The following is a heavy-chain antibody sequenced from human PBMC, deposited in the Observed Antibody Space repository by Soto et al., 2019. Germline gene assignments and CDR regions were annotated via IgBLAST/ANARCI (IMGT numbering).Heavy chain of an antibody. D-gene: IGHD2-8*01. CDR3: ARGRRSNNGVSPYSSDY. Sequence: ASVKVSCKASGYTFTSYDIKWVRQATEQRLERMRWMKPNSGNTDYAQKLKGRVTMTRNTSIPTAYMELSTLRSEDTAAYYRARGRRSNNGVSPYSSDYCRQRTLLTAST. CDR2: MKPNSGNT. J-gene: IGHJ4*02. CDR1: GYTFTSYD. V-gene: IGHV1-8*01.